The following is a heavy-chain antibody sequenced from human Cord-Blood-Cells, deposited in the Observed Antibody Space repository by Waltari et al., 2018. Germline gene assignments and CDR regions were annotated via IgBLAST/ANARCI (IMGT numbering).Heavy chain of an antibody. CDR3: ARDSERVDYYYYYMDV. J-gene: IGHJ6*03. CDR2: RLPIFGTA. CDR1: GGTFSSYA. D-gene: IGHD1-1*01. Sequence: QVQLVQSGAEVKKPGSSVKVSCKASGGTFSSYAISWVRQAPGQGLEWMGGRLPIFGTANDVQKFQGRVTITADESTSTAYMELSSLRSEDTAVYYCARDSERVDYYYYYMDVWGKGTTVTVSS. V-gene: IGHV1-69*01.